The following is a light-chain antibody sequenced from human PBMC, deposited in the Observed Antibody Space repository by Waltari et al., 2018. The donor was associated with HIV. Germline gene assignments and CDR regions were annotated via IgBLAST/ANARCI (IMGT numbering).Light chain of an antibody. CDR1: SSNVGRNS. CDR2: KTN. CDR3: AAWDDSLNGPL. V-gene: IGLV1-44*01. J-gene: IGLJ2*01. Sequence: QSVLTQPPSASGTPGQRVTISCSGSSSNVGRNSVSWYRQLPGTAPKLLIYKTNQRPSGVPDRFSGSKSGTSASLAISGLQSDDESVYYCAAWDDSLNGPLFGGGTQLTVI.